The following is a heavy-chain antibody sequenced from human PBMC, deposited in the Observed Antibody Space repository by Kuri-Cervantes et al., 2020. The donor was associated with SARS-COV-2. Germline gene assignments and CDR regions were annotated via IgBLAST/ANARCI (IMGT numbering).Heavy chain of an antibody. CDR3: ARDQTYYYDSSGYPGDY. J-gene: IGHJ4*02. Sequence: GDSLKISCAAPGFTFSSYSMNWVRQAPGKGLEWVSYISSSSSTIYYADSVKGRFTISRDNAKNSLYLQMNSLRDEDTAVYYCARDQTYYYDSSGYPGDYWGQGTLVTVSS. V-gene: IGHV3-48*02. CDR2: ISSSSSTI. D-gene: IGHD3-22*01. CDR1: GFTFSSYS.